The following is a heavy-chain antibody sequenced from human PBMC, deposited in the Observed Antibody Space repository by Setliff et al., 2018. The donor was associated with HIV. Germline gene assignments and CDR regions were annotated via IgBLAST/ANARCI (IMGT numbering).Heavy chain of an antibody. J-gene: IGHJ4*02. V-gene: IGHV1-8*01. D-gene: IGHD2-15*01. CDR3: ARTVYGGKSGGNYFDY. CDR2: MNPNSGKT. CDR1: GDTFTSYD. Sequence: ASVKVSCKASGDTFTSYDINWVRQATGQGLEWMGWMNPNSGKTAYAQKFQGRVTMTGNTSISTAYMELSSLRSEDTAVYYCARTVYGGKSGGNYFDYWGQGSVVTVSP.